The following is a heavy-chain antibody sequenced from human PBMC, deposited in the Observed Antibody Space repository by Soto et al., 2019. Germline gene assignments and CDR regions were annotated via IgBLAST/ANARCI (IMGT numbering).Heavy chain of an antibody. D-gene: IGHD3-22*01. CDR2: ISSSSSYI. J-gene: IGHJ5*02. CDR3: ARDFGYYDSSGYYYDVNWFDP. V-gene: IGHV3-21*01. CDR1: GFTFSSYS. Sequence: PGGSLRLSCSASGFTFSSYSMNWVRQAPGKGLEWVSSISSSSSYIYCADSVKGRFTISRDNAKNSLYLQMNSLRAEDTAVYYCARDFGYYDSSGYYYDVNWFDPWGQGTLVTVSS.